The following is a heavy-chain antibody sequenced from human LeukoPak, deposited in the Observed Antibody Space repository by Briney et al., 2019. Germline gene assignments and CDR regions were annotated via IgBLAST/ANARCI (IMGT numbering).Heavy chain of an antibody. CDR2: INPNSGGT. Sequence: ASVKVSCKASGYTFTGYYMHWVRQAPGQGREWMGWINPNSGGTNYAQKFQGRVTMTRNTSISTAYMELSRLRPDDTAVYYCARGNSGSYYGYAFDIWGQGTMVTVSS. CDR3: ARGNSGSYYGYAFDI. V-gene: IGHV1-2*02. D-gene: IGHD1-26*01. J-gene: IGHJ3*02. CDR1: GYTFTGYY.